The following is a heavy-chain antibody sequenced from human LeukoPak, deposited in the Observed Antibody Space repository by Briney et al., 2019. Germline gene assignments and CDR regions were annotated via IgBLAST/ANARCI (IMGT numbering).Heavy chain of an antibody. D-gene: IGHD1-26*01. CDR2: ISAGGDDT. CDR1: GFKYFSNYP. Sequence: GGSLRLSCAASGFKYFSNYPMSWVRQAPGKGLEWVSTISAGGDDTKYAVSVKGRFTISRDNSKNTLYLQMNSLRAEDTAVYYCAKDRRDGSYLFDYWGQGTLVTVSS. J-gene: IGHJ4*02. V-gene: IGHV3-23*01. CDR3: AKDRRDGSYLFDY.